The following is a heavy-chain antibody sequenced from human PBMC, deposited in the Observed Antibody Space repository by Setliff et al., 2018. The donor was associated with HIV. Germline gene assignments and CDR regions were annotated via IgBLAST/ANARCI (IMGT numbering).Heavy chain of an antibody. CDR2: IKQDGSEI. CDR3: AKHFLLWSNAFHI. D-gene: IGHD2-21*01. V-gene: IGHV3-7*03. Sequence: GGSLRLSCAASGFTFSNYWMDWVRQAPGKGLEWVATIKQDGSEIYYAESVKGRFTISRDNSKNTLYLQMNSLRAEDTAVYYCAKHFLLWSNAFHIWGQGTMVTVSS. CDR1: GFTFSNYW. J-gene: IGHJ3*02.